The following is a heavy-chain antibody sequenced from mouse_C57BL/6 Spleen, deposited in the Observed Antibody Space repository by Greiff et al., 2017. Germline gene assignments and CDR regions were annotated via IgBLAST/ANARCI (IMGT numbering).Heavy chain of an antibody. CDR2: IDPETGGT. CDR1: GYTFTDYE. D-gene: IGHD2-4*01. J-gene: IGHJ4*01. CDR3: TRPMITRYAMDY. V-gene: IGHV1-15*01. Sequence: LVESGAELVRPGASVTLSCKASGYTFTDYEMHWVKQTPVHGLEWIGAIDPETGGTAYNQKFKGKAILTADKSSSTAYMELRSLTSEDSAVYYCTRPMITRYAMDYWGQGTSVTVSS.